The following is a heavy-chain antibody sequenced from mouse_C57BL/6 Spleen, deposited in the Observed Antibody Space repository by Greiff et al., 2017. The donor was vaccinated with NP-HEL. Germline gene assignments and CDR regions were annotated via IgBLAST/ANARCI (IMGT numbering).Heavy chain of an antibody. CDR1: GYAFSSSW. J-gene: IGHJ4*01. V-gene: IGHV1-82*01. CDR3: ARSYYGSSWDYAMDY. Sequence: QVQLKESGPELVKPGASVTISCKASGYAFSSSWMNWVKQRPGKGLEWIGRIYPGDGDTNYNGKFKGKATLTADKSSSTAYMQLSSLTSEDSAVYFCARSYYGSSWDYAMDYWGQGTSVTVSS. D-gene: IGHD1-1*01. CDR2: IYPGDGDT.